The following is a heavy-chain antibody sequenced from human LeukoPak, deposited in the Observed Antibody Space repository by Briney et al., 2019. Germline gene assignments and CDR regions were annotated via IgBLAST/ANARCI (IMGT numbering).Heavy chain of an antibody. CDR2: MSWNRGII. V-gene: IGHV3-9*01. Sequence: PGGSLRLSCAASGFTFDDYAMHWVRQAPGKGLEWVSGMSWNRGIIGYADSVKGRFTISRDNTKNSLYLQMNSLRVEDTAVFYCARDQYDTWSRRGNFDSWGQGTLVIVSS. J-gene: IGHJ4*02. CDR1: GFTFDDYA. CDR3: ARDQYDTWSRRGNFDS. D-gene: IGHD3-3*01.